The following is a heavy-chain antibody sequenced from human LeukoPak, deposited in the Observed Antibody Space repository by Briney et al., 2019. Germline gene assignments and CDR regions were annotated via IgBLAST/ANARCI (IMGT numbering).Heavy chain of an antibody. J-gene: IGHJ4*02. CDR1: GFTFSSYA. CDR3: TTATDCSSTSCYPTTFDY. D-gene: IGHD2-2*01. V-gene: IGHV3-30-3*01. Sequence: PGGSLRLSCAASGFTFSSYAMHWVRQAPGKGLEWVAVISYDGSNKYYADSVKGRFTISRDNSKNTLYLQMNSLKTEDTAVYYCTTATDCSSTSCYPTTFDYWGQGTLVTVSS. CDR2: ISYDGSNK.